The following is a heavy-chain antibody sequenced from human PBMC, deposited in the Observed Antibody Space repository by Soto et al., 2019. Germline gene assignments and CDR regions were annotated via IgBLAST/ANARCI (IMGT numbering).Heavy chain of an antibody. CDR2: ISSSGSTI. J-gene: IGHJ5*02. CDR1: GFTFSDYY. CDR3: ARTTYYDFWSGYYTGSWFDP. V-gene: IGHV3-11*01. Sequence: PGGSLRLSCAASGFTFSDYYMSWIRQAPGKGLEWVSYISSSGSTIYYADSVKGRFTISRDNAKNSLYLQMNSLRAEDTAVYYCARTTYYDFWSGYYTGSWFDPWGQGTLVTVSS. D-gene: IGHD3-3*01.